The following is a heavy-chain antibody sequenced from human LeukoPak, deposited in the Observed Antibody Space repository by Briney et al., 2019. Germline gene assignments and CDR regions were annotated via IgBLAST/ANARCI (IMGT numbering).Heavy chain of an antibody. J-gene: IGHJ3*02. CDR1: GYTFTGYY. D-gene: IGHD1-26*01. V-gene: IGHV1-2*02. CDR2: INPNSGGT. CDR3: ARDIPQYSGIIGYAFDI. Sequence: ASVKVSCKASGYTFTGYYMHWVRQAPGQGLEWMGWINPNSGGTNYAQKFQGRVTMTRDTSISTAYMELGRLRSDDTAVYYCARDIPQYSGIIGYAFDIWGQGTMVTVSS.